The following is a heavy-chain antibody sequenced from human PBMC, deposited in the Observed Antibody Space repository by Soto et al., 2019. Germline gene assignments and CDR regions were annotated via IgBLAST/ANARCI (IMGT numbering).Heavy chain of an antibody. CDR3: ARHEAGCSGGSCYLDGIDY. Sequence: PGESLKISCKGSGYSFTSYWIGWVRQMPGKGLEWMGIIYPGDSDTRYSPSFQGQVTISADKSISTAYLQWSSLKASDTDMYYCARHEAGCSGGSCYLDGIDYWGQGTLVTVSS. J-gene: IGHJ4*02. V-gene: IGHV5-51*01. CDR2: IYPGDSDT. D-gene: IGHD2-15*01. CDR1: GYSFTSYW.